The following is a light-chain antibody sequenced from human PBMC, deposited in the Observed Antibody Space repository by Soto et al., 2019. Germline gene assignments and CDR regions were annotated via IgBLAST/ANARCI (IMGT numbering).Light chain of an antibody. CDR1: NSDVGIYDF. Sequence: QSALTQPASVSGTPGQSITISCTGSNSDVGIYDFVSWYQHHPGRAPKLIVSEVSHRPSGVSNRFSGSKSGNTASLTISGLQAEDEADYYCSSYTSSSTLVYVFGTGTKLTVL. CDR2: EVS. CDR3: SSYTSSSTLVYV. V-gene: IGLV2-14*01. J-gene: IGLJ1*01.